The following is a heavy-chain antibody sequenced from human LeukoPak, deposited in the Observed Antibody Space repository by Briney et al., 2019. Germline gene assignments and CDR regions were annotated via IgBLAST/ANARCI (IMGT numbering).Heavy chain of an antibody. V-gene: IGHV1-3*01. CDR2: INAGNGNT. CDR1: GYTFTSYA. J-gene: IGHJ5*02. Sequence: EASVKVSCKASGYTFTSYAMHWVRQAPGQRLEWMGWINAGNGNTKYSQKFQGRVTITRDTSASTAYMELSSLRSEDTAVYYCARVGGNGWPPAPWFDPWGQGTLVTVSS. CDR3: ARVGGNGWPPAPWFDP. D-gene: IGHD6-19*01.